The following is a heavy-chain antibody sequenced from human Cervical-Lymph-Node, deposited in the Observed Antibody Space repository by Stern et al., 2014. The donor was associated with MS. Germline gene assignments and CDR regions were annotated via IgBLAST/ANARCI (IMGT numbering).Heavy chain of an antibody. J-gene: IGHJ4*02. CDR2: IFSSGDT. CDR3: AREGNFLRYYIDY. D-gene: IGHD1-7*01. V-gene: IGHV4-61*02. CDR1: GGSVNTGGYY. Sequence: QVQLQESGPGLVKPSQTLSLTCTVSGGSVNTGGYYWTWIRQPAGKGLEWIGRIFSSGDTNYNPSLRGRATISVDTSKNQFSRKLDSVTAADTAAYYCAREGNFLRYYIDYWGQGTLVTVSS.